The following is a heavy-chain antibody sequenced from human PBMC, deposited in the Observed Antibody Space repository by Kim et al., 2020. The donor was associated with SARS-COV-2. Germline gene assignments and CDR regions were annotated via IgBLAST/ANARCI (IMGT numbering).Heavy chain of an antibody. D-gene: IGHD6-13*01. CDR2: ITPNSGRT. CDR1: GYTLTSDH. Sequence: ASVKVSCKASGYTLTSDHMHWVRQVPGQGLEWMGIITPNSGRTTYAQKLQGRVTMSTDTSASTIYMELSSLRSDDTAMYYCARDFGGSWTWADWGQGTLVTVSS. CDR3: ARDFGGSWTWAD. V-gene: IGHV1-46*04. J-gene: IGHJ4*02.